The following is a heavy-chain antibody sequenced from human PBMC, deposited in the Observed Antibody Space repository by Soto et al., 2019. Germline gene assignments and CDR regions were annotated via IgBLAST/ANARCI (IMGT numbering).Heavy chain of an antibody. CDR2: IYYSGST. CDR3: TLGSGWKDFYY. Sequence: QLQLQESGPGLVKPSETLSLTCTVSGGSITSSSYYWGWIRQPPGKGLEWIGSIYYSGSTYYNPSLESRVTISVDTSKNQFSLKLSSVTAAATAVYYCTLGSGWKDFYYWGQGTLVTVSS. V-gene: IGHV4-39*01. J-gene: IGHJ4*02. CDR1: GGSITSSSYY. D-gene: IGHD3-22*01.